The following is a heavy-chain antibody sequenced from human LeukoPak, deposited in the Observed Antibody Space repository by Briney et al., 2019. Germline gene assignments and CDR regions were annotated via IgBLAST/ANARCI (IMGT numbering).Heavy chain of an antibody. J-gene: IGHJ4*02. Sequence: ASVRVSCKASGYTFTSYYMHWVRQPPGQGLQWMGVINPSGGTTSCAQKFQVRLNMTRDTSTSTVYMEMSSLSSEDTPVYYCARGTANFWSGYSSHFDYWGQGTLVTVSS. D-gene: IGHD3-3*01. CDR2: INPSGGTT. CDR1: GYTFTSYY. V-gene: IGHV1-46*01. CDR3: ARGTANFWSGYSSHFDY.